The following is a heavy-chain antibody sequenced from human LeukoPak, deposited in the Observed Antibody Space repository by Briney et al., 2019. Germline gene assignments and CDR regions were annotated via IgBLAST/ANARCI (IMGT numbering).Heavy chain of an antibody. CDR2: INHSGST. V-gene: IGHV4-34*01. D-gene: IGHD6-19*01. CDR3: ARAKQWLVGNWFDP. CDR1: GGSFSGHY. Sequence: SETLSLTCAVYGGSFSGHYWSWIRQPPGKGLEWIGEINHSGSTNYNPSLKSRVTISVDTSKNQFSLKLSSVTAADTAVYYCARAKQWLVGNWFDPWGQGTLVTVSS. J-gene: IGHJ5*02.